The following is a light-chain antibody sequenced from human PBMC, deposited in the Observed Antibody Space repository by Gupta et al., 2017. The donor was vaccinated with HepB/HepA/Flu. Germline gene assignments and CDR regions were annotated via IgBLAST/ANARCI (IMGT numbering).Light chain of an antibody. CDR3: QTWGTGIEV. J-gene: IGLJ2*01. Sequence: QLVVTQSPSASASLGASVTLTCTLSSGHKHYAIAWHQQQPEKGPRFLMRLNSDGSHKKGDGISDRFSGSSSAVERYLTISSLQSADEDDYYCQTWGTGIEVFGGGTKLTVL. V-gene: IGLV4-69*01. CDR2: LNSDGSH. CDR1: SGHKHYA.